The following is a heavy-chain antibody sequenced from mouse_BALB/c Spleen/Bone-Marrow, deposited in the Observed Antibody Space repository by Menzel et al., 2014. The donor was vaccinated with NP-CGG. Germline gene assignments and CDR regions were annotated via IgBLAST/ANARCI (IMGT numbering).Heavy chain of an antibody. CDR1: GYSFTGYT. CDR3: ARDYYGSSYGFAY. J-gene: IGHJ3*01. Sequence: VQLQQSGPELVKPGASMKISCKASGYSFTGYTMNWVKQSHGKNLEWIGLINPYNGGISYNQKFKGKATLTVDKSSSTAYMELLSLTSEDSAVYYCARDYYGSSYGFAYWGQGTLVTVSA. CDR2: INPYNGGI. V-gene: IGHV1-18*01. D-gene: IGHD1-1*01.